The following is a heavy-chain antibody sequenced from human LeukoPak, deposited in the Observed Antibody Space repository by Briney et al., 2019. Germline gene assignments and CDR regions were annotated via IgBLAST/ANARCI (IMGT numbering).Heavy chain of an antibody. V-gene: IGHV2-70*20. D-gene: IGHD1-26*01. CDR3: ARSSGSYGEPFDY. CDR2: IDWDDDK. J-gene: IGHJ4*02. CDR1: GFSLSTSGMC. Sequence: SGPALVKPTQTLTLTCTFSGFSLSTSGMCVSWVRQPPGKALEWLALIDWDDDKYHRTSLKTRLTISKDTSKNQVVLTMTNMDPVDTATYYCARSSGSYGEPFDYWGQGTLVTVSS.